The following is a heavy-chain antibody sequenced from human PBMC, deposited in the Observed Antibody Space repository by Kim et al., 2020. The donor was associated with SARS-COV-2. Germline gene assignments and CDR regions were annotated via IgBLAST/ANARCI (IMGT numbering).Heavy chain of an antibody. Sequence: GGSLRLSCAASGFTFDDYAMHWVRQAPGKGLEWVSGISWNSGSIGYADSVKGRFTISRDNAKNSLYLQMNSLRAEDTALYYCEKSTGTMVLDDWGQGTL. D-gene: IGHD3-10*01. CDR3: EKSTGTMVLDD. J-gene: IGHJ4*02. CDR1: GFTFDDYA. V-gene: IGHV3-9*01. CDR2: ISWNSGSI.